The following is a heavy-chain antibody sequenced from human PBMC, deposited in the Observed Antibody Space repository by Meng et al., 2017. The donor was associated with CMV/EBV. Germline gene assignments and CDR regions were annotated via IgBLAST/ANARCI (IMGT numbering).Heavy chain of an antibody. D-gene: IGHD5-18*01. CDR1: GFTFSSCW. J-gene: IGHJ4*02. Sequence: LSCAASGFTFSSCWMTWVRQAPGKGLEWVANIKYDGSEKSYVDSVKGRFTISRDNAMNSMFLLMSTLRAEDTAVYYCATTERNSYTYWGQGTLVTVSS. V-gene: IGHV3-7*03. CDR3: ATTERNSYTY. CDR2: IKYDGSEK.